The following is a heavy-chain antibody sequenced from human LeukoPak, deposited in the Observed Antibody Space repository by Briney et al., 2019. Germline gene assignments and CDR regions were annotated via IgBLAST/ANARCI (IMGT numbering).Heavy chain of an antibody. CDR3: ARRVLSSSWYRYFQH. D-gene: IGHD6-13*01. CDR2: IYYSGST. V-gene: IGHV4-59*12. Sequence: SETLSLTCTVSGGSISSYYWSWIRQPPGKGLEWIGYIYYSGSTNYNPSLKSRVTISVDTSKNQFSLKLSSVTAADTAVYYCARRVLSSSWYRYFQHWGQGTLVTVSS. J-gene: IGHJ1*01. CDR1: GGSISSYY.